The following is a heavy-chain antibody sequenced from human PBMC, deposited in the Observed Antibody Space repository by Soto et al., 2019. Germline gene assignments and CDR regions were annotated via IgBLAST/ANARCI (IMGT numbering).Heavy chain of an antibody. V-gene: IGHV3-9*01. J-gene: IGHJ3*01. CDR3: VRGDAFDL. Sequence: EVQLVESGGGLVQPGRSLRLSCAASGFTFDAYPMHWVRQAPGKGLEWVAGLAWDGGSIEYVDSVEGRFTISRDNAKNSRYLQMSSLRDEDTALYYCVRGDAFDLWGQGTQVPVSS. CDR1: GFTFDAYP. CDR2: LAWDGGSI.